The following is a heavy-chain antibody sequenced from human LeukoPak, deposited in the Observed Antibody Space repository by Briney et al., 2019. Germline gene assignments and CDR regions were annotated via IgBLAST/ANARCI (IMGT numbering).Heavy chain of an antibody. J-gene: IGHJ6*02. CDR1: GYTFTSYG. CDR2: ISAYYGNT. V-gene: IGHV1-18*01. Sequence: GASVKVSCKASGYTFTSYGISWVRQAPGQGLEWMGWISAYYGNTNYAQKLQGRVTLTTDTSTSTAYMELRSLISDDTAVYFCARADDISPRYYYGMGVWGPGTTVSVSS. CDR3: ARADDISPRYYYGMGV. D-gene: IGHD3-9*01.